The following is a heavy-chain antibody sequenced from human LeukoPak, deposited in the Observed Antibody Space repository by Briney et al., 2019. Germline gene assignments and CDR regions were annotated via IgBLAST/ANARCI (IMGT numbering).Heavy chain of an antibody. J-gene: IGHJ4*02. CDR1: GGSFSGYS. V-gene: IGHV4-34*01. CDR2: INHSGST. CDR3: ARGRTSSDY. D-gene: IGHD1-26*01. Sequence: PSGTLSLTCAVSGGSFSGYSWSWIRQPPGKGLEWIGEINHSGSTNYNPSLKSRVTISVVTSKNQFSLKLSSVTAADTAVYYGARGRTSSDYWGQGTLVTVSS.